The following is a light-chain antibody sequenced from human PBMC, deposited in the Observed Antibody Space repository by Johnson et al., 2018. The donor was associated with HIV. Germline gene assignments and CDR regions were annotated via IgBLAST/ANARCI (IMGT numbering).Light chain of an antibody. Sequence: QSVLTQPPSVSAAPGQTVTIPCSGNSSNIGNNSVSWCQRLPGTAPKLLIHDTDERPPGIPDRFSGSKSGTSATLGITGLLTGDEADYYCGTWDSSLTTSYVFGTGTKVIVV. CDR1: SSNIGNNS. CDR2: DTD. V-gene: IGLV1-51*01. CDR3: GTWDSSLTTSYV. J-gene: IGLJ1*01.